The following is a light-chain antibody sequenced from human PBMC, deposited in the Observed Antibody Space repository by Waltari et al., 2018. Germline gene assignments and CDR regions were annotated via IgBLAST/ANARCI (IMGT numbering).Light chain of an antibody. J-gene: IGLJ1*01. CDR1: SSDVGGYNS. V-gene: IGLV2-14*03. CDR3: SSYTSSSTLYV. CDR2: DVS. Sequence: QSALTQPASVSGSPGQSITIPCTGTSSDVGGYNSFSWYQQHPGKAPKLMIYDVSNRPSGVSNRFSGSKSGNTASLTISGLQAEDEADYYCSSYTSSSTLYVFGTGTKVTVL.